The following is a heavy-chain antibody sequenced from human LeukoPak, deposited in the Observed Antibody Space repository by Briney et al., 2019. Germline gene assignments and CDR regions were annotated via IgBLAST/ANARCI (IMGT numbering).Heavy chain of an antibody. CDR1: GGSISSYY. CDR2: IYYSGST. CDR3: AREYYGSGSYVIDY. D-gene: IGHD3-10*01. Sequence: SETLSLTCTVSGGSISSYYWSWIRQPPGKGLEWIGYIYYSGSTNYNPSLKSRVTISADTSKNQFSLKLSSVTAADTAAYYCAREYYGSGSYVIDYWGQGTLVTVSS. J-gene: IGHJ4*02. V-gene: IGHV4-59*01.